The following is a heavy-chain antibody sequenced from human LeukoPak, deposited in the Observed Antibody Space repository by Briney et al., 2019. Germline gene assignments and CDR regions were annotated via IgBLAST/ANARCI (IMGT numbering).Heavy chain of an antibody. Sequence: SETLSLTCTVSGGSISSGSYYWSWIRQPAGKGLEWIGRIYTSGSTNYNPSLKSRVTISIDTSTNQFSVRLSSVTAADTAVYYCARTPVPAAIHWYFDLWGRGTLVTVSS. J-gene: IGHJ2*01. D-gene: IGHD2-2*01. CDR3: ARTPVPAAIHWYFDL. V-gene: IGHV4-61*02. CDR1: GGSISSGSYY. CDR2: IYTSGST.